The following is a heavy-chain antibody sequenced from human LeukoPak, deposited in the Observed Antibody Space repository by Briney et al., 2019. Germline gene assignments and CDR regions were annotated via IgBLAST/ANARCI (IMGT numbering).Heavy chain of an antibody. CDR3: ATLSVASSDVDH. J-gene: IGHJ5*02. CDR2: ISSSGGTT. Sequence: GGSLRLSCAVSGFSFSIYEMHWVRQAPGKGLEWVSSISSSGGTTHHADSVKGRFTISIDNAQNSLYLQMSNLRADDTAVYYCATLSVASSDVDHWGQGTLVTVSS. V-gene: IGHV3-48*03. CDR1: GFSFSIYE. D-gene: IGHD6-19*01.